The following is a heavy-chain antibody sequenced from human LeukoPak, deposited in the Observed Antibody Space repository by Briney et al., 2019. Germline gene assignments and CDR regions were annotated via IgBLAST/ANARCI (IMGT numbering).Heavy chain of an antibody. Sequence: ASVKVSCKASGYTFTSYGISWVRQAPGQGLEWMGWISAYNGNTNYAQKLQGRVTMTTDTSTSTAYMELRSLRSDDTAVYYCARSPYDFWSGYFYYYYYYMDVWGKGTTVTVSS. V-gene: IGHV1-18*01. CDR3: ARSPYDFWSGYFYYYYYYMDV. D-gene: IGHD3-3*01. J-gene: IGHJ6*03. CDR2: ISAYNGNT. CDR1: GYTFTSYG.